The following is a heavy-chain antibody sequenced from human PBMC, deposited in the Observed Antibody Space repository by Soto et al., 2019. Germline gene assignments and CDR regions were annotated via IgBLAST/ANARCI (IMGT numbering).Heavy chain of an antibody. J-gene: IGHJ6*02. V-gene: IGHV4-34*01. D-gene: IGHD3-9*01. CDR3: ARAIFNPYYYYYYGMDV. CDR1: GGAFSGYY. Sequence: NPSETLSLTCAVYGGAFSGYYCSCIRHPPWKGLEWIVEINHSGSTNYNPSLKSRVTISVDTSKNQFSLKLSSVTAADTAVYYCARAIFNPYYYYYYGMDVWGQGTTVTVS. CDR2: INHSGST.